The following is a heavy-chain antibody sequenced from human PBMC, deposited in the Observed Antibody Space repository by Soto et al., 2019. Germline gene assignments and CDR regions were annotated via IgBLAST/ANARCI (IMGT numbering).Heavy chain of an antibody. D-gene: IGHD2-15*01. Sequence: QITLKESGPTLVKPTQTLTLTCSFSGFSLTTSGMGVGWIRQPPGRALEWLAVIYWDDDKRYSPSLKSRLTNTKDTANNQVVLTMTNMDPLDTSTYYCVRRRRHCDGGICYYSWFDPWGQGALVTVSS. CDR2: IYWDDDK. CDR3: VRRRRHCDGGICYYSWFDP. V-gene: IGHV2-5*02. J-gene: IGHJ5*02. CDR1: GFSLTTSGMG.